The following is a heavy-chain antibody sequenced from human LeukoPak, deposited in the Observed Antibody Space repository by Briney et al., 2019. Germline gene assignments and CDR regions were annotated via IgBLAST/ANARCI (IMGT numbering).Heavy chain of an antibody. J-gene: IGHJ4*02. CDR1: GFTFRSYS. Sequence: GGSLRVSCAASGFTFRSYSVSWVRQAPGKGLEWVSSVSSDRSYIFYADSVKGRFTISRDNAKNSLFLQMNGLRAEDTAVYYWGRRSCNSISFRHFELWGQ. CDR2: VSSDRSYI. D-gene: IGHD2-2*01. V-gene: IGHV3-21*01. CDR3: GRRSCNSISFRHFEL.